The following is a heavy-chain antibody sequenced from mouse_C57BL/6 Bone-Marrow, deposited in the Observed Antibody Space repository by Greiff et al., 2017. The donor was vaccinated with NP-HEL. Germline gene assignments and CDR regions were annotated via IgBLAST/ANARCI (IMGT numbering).Heavy chain of an antibody. J-gene: IGHJ1*03. CDR1: GFTFSDYY. Sequence: EVMLVESGGGLVQPGGSLKLSCAASGFTFSDYYMYWVRQTPEKRLEWVAYISNGGGSTYSPDTVKGRFTISRDHAKNTMYLQRRRLKAEDTAMYYCERVYWDFEVWGTGTTVTGSA. CDR3: ERVYWDFEV. CDR2: ISNGGGST. V-gene: IGHV5-12*01.